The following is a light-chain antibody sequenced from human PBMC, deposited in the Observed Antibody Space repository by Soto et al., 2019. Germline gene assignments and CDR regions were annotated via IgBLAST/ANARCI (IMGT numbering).Light chain of an antibody. V-gene: IGKV1-5*01. CDR1: QSVSRR. J-gene: IGKJ2*01. Sequence: DIQMTLAPSTLSASVGDRITITCRASQSVSRRLAWYQQKPGKAPKLLIYDASSLESGVPSRFSGRGSGTEFTLTISSLQPDDCATYYCHTYNSYSLHTFGQGTK. CDR3: HTYNSYSLHT. CDR2: DAS.